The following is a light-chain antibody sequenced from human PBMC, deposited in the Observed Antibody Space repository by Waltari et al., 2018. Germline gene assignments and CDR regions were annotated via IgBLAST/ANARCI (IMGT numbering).Light chain of an antibody. CDR2: DAS. CDR1: QSVTNY. CDR3: QERSNWVFT. J-gene: IGKJ3*01. V-gene: IGKV3-11*01. Sequence: EIVLTQSPATLSLSPGERATLSFRASQSVTNYLAWYQQKPGQAPRLLIYDASNSATGIPARFSGSGSGTDFTLTINSLEPEDFAVYYCQERSNWVFTFGPGTKVDI.